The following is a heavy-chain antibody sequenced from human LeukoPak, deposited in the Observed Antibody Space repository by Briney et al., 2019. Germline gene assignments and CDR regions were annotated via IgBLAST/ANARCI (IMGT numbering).Heavy chain of an antibody. Sequence: GGSLRLSCAASGFTFSSYEMNWVRQAPGKGLEWVSYISSSGSTIYYADSVKGRFTISRDNSKNTLYLQMNSLRAEDTAVYYCAKWKTDSSGWFDYWGQGTLVTVSS. V-gene: IGHV3-48*03. CDR1: GFTFSSYE. CDR2: ISSSGSTI. CDR3: AKWKTDSSGWFDY. D-gene: IGHD6-19*01. J-gene: IGHJ4*02.